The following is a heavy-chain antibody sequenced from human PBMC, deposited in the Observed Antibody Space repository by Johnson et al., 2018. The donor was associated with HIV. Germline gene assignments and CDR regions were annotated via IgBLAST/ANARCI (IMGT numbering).Heavy chain of an antibody. CDR2: ISYDGNNK. CDR1: GFTFSSYA. V-gene: IGHV3-30-3*02. Sequence: QVQLVESGGGVVQPGRSLRLSCAASGFTFSSYAMHWVRQAPGKGLEWVAVISYDGNNKYYADSVKGRFTISRDNSKNTLYLQRNSLRAEDTAVYYCAKRGSGWPSDAFDIWGQGTMVTVSS. J-gene: IGHJ3*02. D-gene: IGHD6-19*01. CDR3: AKRGSGWPSDAFDI.